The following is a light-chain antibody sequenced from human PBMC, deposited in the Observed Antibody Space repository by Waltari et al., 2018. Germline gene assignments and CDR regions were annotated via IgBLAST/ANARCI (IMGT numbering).Light chain of an antibody. CDR2: EVS. CDR3: SSYAGSNRV. CDR1: SSDVGGYNY. J-gene: IGLJ2*01. V-gene: IGLV2-8*01. Sequence: QSALTQPPSASGSPGQSVTISCTGTSSDVGGYNYVSWYQQHPGKAPQLMIYEVSKRPSGGPDRFSGSKSGNPASLTVSGLQAEDEADYYCSSYAGSNRVFGGGTKLTVL.